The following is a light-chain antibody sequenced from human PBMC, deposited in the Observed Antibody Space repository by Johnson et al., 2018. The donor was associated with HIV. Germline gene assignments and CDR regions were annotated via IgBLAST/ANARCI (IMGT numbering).Light chain of an antibody. V-gene: IGLV1-51*02. CDR2: EDT. CDR1: SSNIGDNY. CDR3: ETWENSLNVDHV. Sequence: QSVLTQPPSVSAAPGQKVSISCSGSSSNIGDNYVSWYQQVPGTAPKLLIYEDTKRPSGIPDRFSGSKSGTSATLAITGLQTWDEADYYSETWENSLNVDHVFGTWSKGIVL. J-gene: IGLJ1*01.